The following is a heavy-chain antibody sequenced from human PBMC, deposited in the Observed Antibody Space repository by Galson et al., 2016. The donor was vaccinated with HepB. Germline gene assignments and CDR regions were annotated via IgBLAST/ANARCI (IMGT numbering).Heavy chain of an antibody. CDR1: GFTFTSYA. V-gene: IGHV3-23*01. CDR3: ARGVGYNYGSSGDSSSH. CDR2: ISGSGGGT. J-gene: IGHJ4*02. D-gene: IGHD5-18*01. Sequence: SLRLSCAASGFTFTSYAFNWVRQAPGRGLEWVSGISGSGGGTYYADSVKGRFTVSRDNSKNMVHLQMDSLRAEDTAVYYCARGVGYNYGSSGDSSSHWGQGALVTVSS.